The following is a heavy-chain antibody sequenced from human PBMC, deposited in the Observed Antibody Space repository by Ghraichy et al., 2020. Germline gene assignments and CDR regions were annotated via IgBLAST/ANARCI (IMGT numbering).Heavy chain of an antibody. J-gene: IGHJ4*02. V-gene: IGHV6-1*01. CDR3: ARTAGIGVDY. Sequence: SQTLSLTCAISGDSVSSNSAAWNWIRQSPSRGLEWLGRTYYRSKWYKHYAVSVKSRITINPDTSKHQFYLQMNSVTPEDTAVYYCARTAGIGVDYWGQGTLVTVSS. D-gene: IGHD1-26*01. CDR1: GDSVSSNSAA. CDR2: TYYRSKWYK.